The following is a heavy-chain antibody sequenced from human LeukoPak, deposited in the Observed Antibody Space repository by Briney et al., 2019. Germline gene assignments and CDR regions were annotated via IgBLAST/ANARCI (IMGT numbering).Heavy chain of an antibody. CDR2: MSPSNGNT. CDR1: GYSFINDD. CDR3: ASSTGRTLAFDV. D-gene: IGHD1-26*01. J-gene: IGHJ3*01. Sequence: ASVKVSCKASGYSFINDDINWVRQAPGQGLEWMVWMSPSNGNTGFAQKFQGRVTLTWNTSITTAYMELSSLRSEDTAVYYCASSTGRTLAFDVWGQGTMVSVSS. V-gene: IGHV1-8*03.